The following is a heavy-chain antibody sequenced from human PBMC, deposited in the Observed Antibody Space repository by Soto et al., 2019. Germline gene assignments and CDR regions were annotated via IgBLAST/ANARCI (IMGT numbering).Heavy chain of an antibody. CDR3: ARGRDIVVVPAATRGPYYYYGMDV. Sequence: SVKVSCKASGRPFSSYAISWVRQAPGQGLAWMGGIIPIFGTANYAQKFQGRVPITADESTSTAYMELSSLRSEDTAVYYCARGRDIVVVPAATRGPYYYYGMDVWGQGTTVTVSS. D-gene: IGHD2-2*01. J-gene: IGHJ6*02. CDR1: GRPFSSYA. V-gene: IGHV1-69*13. CDR2: IIPIFGTA.